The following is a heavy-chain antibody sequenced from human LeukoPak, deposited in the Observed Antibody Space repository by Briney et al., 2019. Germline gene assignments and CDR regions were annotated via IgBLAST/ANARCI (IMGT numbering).Heavy chain of an antibody. V-gene: IGHV3-33*08. J-gene: IGHJ4*02. CDR3: ARDPGEKATIWVPDY. CDR2: IWYDGSNK. Sequence: GTSLRLSCAASGFIFSTYGMHWVRQAPGKGLEWVAVIWYDGSNKYYGDSLKGRFTISRDNSKNTLYLQMNSLRAEDTALYYCARDPGEKATIWVPDYWGQGTLVTVSS. CDR1: GFIFSTYG. D-gene: IGHD5-24*01.